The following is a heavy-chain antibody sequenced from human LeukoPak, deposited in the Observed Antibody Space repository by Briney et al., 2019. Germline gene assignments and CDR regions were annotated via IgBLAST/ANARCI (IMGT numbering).Heavy chain of an antibody. D-gene: IGHD3-10*01. CDR2: ISAYNRNT. CDR1: GYTFTNFG. J-gene: IGHJ3*02. CDR3: AGVSGYGDAFEI. Sequence: VASVKVSCKASGYTFTNFGINWVRQAPGQGLEWMGWISAYNRNTNYAQNLQGRVTMTTDTSTSTAYMELRSLRSDDTAVYYCAGVSGYGDAFEIWGQGTMVTVSS. V-gene: IGHV1-18*01.